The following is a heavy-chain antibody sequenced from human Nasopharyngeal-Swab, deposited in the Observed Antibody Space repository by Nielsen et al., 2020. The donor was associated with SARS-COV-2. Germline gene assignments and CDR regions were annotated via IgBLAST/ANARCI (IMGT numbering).Heavy chain of an antibody. J-gene: IGHJ4*02. Sequence: SETLSLTCAVSGGSISGDGHSWNWVRQPPGKGLEWIGYMYYSGSTDYNPSLKSRVTISVDRSKNLFSLKLTSVTAADTAVYYCARERKDYYNTGAYGGPQYYFDYWGQGSLVTVSS. CDR3: ARERKDYYNTGAYGGPQYYFDY. CDR2: MYYSGST. CDR1: GGSISGDGHS. D-gene: IGHD3-22*01. V-gene: IGHV4-30-2*01.